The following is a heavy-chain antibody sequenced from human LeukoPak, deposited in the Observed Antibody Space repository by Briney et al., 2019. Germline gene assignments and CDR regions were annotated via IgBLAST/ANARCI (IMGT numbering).Heavy chain of an antibody. J-gene: IGHJ3*02. Sequence: APVKVSCKASGYTFTSYGISWVRQAPGQGLEWMGWISAYNGNTNYAQKLHGRVTMTTDTSTSTAYMELRSLRSDDTAVYYCARDTMIYSPDAFDIWGQGTMVTVSS. CDR2: ISAYNGNT. D-gene: IGHD3-22*01. CDR3: ARDTMIYSPDAFDI. V-gene: IGHV1-18*01. CDR1: GYTFTSYG.